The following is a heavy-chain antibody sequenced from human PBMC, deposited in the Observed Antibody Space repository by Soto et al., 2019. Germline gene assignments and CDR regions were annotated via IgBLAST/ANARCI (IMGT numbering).Heavy chain of an antibody. CDR2: FDPEAGET. CDR3: ATELTGDRYYYYGMDV. CDR1: GYTLTELS. D-gene: IGHD7-27*01. J-gene: IGHJ6*02. V-gene: IGHV1-24*01. Sequence: ASVKVSCKVSGYTLTELSMHWVRQAPGKGLEWMGGFDPEAGETIYAQKFQGRVTMTEDTSTYKAYMELSSVRSEDTAGYYCATELTGDRYYYYGMDVWGQGTTVTVSS.